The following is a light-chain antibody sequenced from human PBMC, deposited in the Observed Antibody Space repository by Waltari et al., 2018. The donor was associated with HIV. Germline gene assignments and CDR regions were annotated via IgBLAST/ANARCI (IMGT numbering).Light chain of an antibody. CDR3: QQYNKWPSLT. Sequence: MTQSPATLSVSPGERTTLSCRASQSVSSNLAWYQQKPGQAPRLLIYGASTRATGIPARFSGSGSGTEFTLTISSLQSEDFAVYYCQQYNKWPSLTFGGGTKVEIK. CDR1: QSVSSN. V-gene: IGKV3-15*01. CDR2: GAS. J-gene: IGKJ4*01.